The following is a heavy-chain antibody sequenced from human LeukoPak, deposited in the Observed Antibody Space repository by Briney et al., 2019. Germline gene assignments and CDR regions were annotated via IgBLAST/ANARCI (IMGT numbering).Heavy chain of an antibody. CDR2: ISSSNTTI. Sequence: PGRSLRLSCAASGFTFSSHSMNWVRQAPGKGLEWVSYISSSNTTIYYAGSVKGRFTISRDNAKNSLYLQMNSLRAEDTAVYYCARGATTGRGAFDIWGQGTMVTVSS. CDR3: ARGATTGRGAFDI. V-gene: IGHV3-48*01. J-gene: IGHJ3*02. CDR1: GFTFSSHS. D-gene: IGHD1-1*01.